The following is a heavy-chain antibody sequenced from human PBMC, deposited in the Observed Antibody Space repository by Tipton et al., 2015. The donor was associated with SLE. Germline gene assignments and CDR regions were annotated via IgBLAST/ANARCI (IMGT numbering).Heavy chain of an antibody. CDR3: TTVVSDY. Sequence: GSLRLSCAASGFIVSDNYMSWVRQAPGQGLEWVSVLYREGSTYYADSVKGRFTISRDSSKNTVYLQMNSLRAEDTAVYYCTTVVSDYWGQGTLVTVSS. CDR2: LYREGST. CDR1: GFIVSDNY. J-gene: IGHJ4*02. D-gene: IGHD4-17*01. V-gene: IGHV3-53*01.